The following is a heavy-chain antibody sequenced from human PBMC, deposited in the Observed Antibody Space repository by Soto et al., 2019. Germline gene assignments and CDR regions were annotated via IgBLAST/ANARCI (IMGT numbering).Heavy chain of an antibody. D-gene: IGHD1-26*01. V-gene: IGHV3-23*01. CDR2: ISGSGGST. CDR1: GFTFSSYA. CDR3: AKSESGSYPYYFDY. Sequence: GGSLSLSCAASGFTFSSYAMSWVRQAPGKGLEWVSAISGSGGSTYYADSVKGRFTISRDNSKNTLYLQFNILRAEDMAVYYCAKSESGSYPYYFDYWGQGTLVTVSS. J-gene: IGHJ4*02.